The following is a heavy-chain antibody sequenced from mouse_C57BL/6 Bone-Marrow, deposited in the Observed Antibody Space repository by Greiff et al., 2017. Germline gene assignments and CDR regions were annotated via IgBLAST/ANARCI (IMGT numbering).Heavy chain of an antibody. CDR2: IRSKSNNYAT. CDR3: VRHDYDVPWFAY. D-gene: IGHD2-4*01. Sequence: EVTLVESGGGLVQPKGSLKLSCAASGFSFNTYAMNWVRQAPGKGLEWVARIRSKSNNYATYYADSVKDRFTISRDDSESMLYLQMNNLKTEDTAMYYCVRHDYDVPWFAYWGQGTLVTVSA. V-gene: IGHV10-1*01. J-gene: IGHJ3*01. CDR1: GFSFNTYA.